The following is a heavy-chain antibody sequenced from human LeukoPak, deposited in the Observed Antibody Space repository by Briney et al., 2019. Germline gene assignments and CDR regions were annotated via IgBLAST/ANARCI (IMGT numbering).Heavy chain of an antibody. CDR1: GGTFSSYA. Sequence: SVKVSGKASGGTFSSYAISWVRQAPGQGFEWMGGIIPIFGTANYAQKFQGRVTITTDESTSTAYMELSSLRSEDTAVYYCATTRSGPDSSGYYFDYWGQGTLVTVSS. CDR2: IIPIFGTA. D-gene: IGHD3-22*01. V-gene: IGHV1-69*05. J-gene: IGHJ4*02. CDR3: ATTRSGPDSSGYYFDY.